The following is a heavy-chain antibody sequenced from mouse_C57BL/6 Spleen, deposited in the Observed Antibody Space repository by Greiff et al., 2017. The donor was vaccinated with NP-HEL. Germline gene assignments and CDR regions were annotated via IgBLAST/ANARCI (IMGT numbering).Heavy chain of an antibody. CDR1: GYTFTSYW. V-gene: IGHV1-64*01. CDR3: ARSHGSSYYYFDY. D-gene: IGHD1-1*01. J-gene: IGHJ2*01. CDR2: IHPNSGST. Sequence: QVQLQQPGAELVKPGASVKLSCKASGYTFTSYWMHWVKQRPGQGLEWIGMIHPNSGSTNYNEKFKSKATLTVDKSSSTAYMQLSSLTSEDSAVYYCARSHGSSYYYFDYWGQGTTLTVSS.